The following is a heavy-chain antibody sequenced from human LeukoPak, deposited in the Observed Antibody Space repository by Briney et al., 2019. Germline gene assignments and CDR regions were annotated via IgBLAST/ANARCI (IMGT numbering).Heavy chain of an antibody. D-gene: IGHD6-19*01. Sequence: GASVRVSCKISVYSLTDLSIHWGREAPGEGLGWMGGFDSENNKMVYSQKFQGRVTMTEDTSADTEYMELTSLRSEDTAVYFCATDRVYRSSGRSWGFFDYWGQGTLVIVSS. V-gene: IGHV1-24*01. CDR2: FDSENNKM. CDR3: ATDRVYRSSGRSWGFFDY. CDR1: VYSLTDLS. J-gene: IGHJ4*02.